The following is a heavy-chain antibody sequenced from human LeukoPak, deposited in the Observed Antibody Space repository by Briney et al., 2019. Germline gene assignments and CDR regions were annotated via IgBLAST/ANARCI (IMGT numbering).Heavy chain of an antibody. J-gene: IGHJ4*02. CDR2: INHRGSS. Sequence: PSETLSLTCAVYGDSFSAYFWNWVRQAPGKPLEYIGEINHRGSSHYNPSLKTRVTLSVDTSKNQFSLVLTSVTAADTALYFCARGSSFDGYCSAGACDAGYYDSWGQGTPVTVSS. CDR3: ARGSSFDGYCSAGACDAGYYDS. V-gene: IGHV4-34*01. CDR1: GDSFSAYF. D-gene: IGHD2-15*01.